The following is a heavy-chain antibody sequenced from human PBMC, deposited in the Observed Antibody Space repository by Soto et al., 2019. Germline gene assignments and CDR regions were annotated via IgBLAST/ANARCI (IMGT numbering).Heavy chain of an antibody. CDR3: ARDRGTILGEFYYYSGMDV. Sequence: SVKVSCKASGGTFSSYAISWVRQAPGQGLEWMGGIIPIFGTANYAQKFQGRVTITADESTSTAYMELSSLRSEDTAVYYCARDRGTILGEFYYYSGMDVWGQGTTVTVS. D-gene: IGHD3-3*01. J-gene: IGHJ6*02. CDR2: IIPIFGTA. CDR1: GGTFSSYA. V-gene: IGHV1-69*13.